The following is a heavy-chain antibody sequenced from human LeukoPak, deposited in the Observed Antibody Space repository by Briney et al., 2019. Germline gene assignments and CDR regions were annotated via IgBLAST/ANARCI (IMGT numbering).Heavy chain of an antibody. CDR1: GGSFSGYY. V-gene: IGHV4-34*01. J-gene: IGHJ4*02. Sequence: SETLSLTCAVYGGSFSGYYWSWIRQPPGKGLEWIGEINHSGSTNYNPSLKSRVTISVDTSKNQFSLKLSSVTAADTAVYYCARASTVTTVYFDYWGQGTLVTVSS. CDR2: INHSGST. D-gene: IGHD4-17*01. CDR3: ARASTVTTVYFDY.